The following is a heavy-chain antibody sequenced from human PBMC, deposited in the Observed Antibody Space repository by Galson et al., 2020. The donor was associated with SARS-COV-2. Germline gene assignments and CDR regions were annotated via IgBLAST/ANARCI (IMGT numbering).Heavy chain of an antibody. Sequence: ETSETLSLTCTVSGGSISSGGYYWSWIRQHPGKGLEWIGYIYYSGSTYYNPSLKSRLTISVDTSKNQFSLKLSSVTAADTALYYCARGAERSSGLFCRFDYWCQVTLVTVSS. J-gene: IGHJ4*02. V-gene: IGHV4-31*03. CDR3: ARGAERSSGLFCRFDY. D-gene: IGHD3-22*01. CDR2: IYYSGST. CDR1: GGSISSGGYY.